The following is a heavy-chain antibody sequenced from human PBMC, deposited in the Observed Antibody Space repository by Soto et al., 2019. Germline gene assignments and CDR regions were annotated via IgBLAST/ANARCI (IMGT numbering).Heavy chain of an antibody. V-gene: IGHV3-23*01. J-gene: IGHJ4*02. Sequence: GGSLRLSCAASGFTFSSYAMSWVRQAPGKGLEWVSAISGSGGSTYYADSVKGRFTISRDNSKNTLYLQMNSLRAEGRAVYYCAKDRVTVVVAATEAYYFDYWDQGTLVTVSS. CDR2: ISGSGGST. CDR1: GFTFSSYA. D-gene: IGHD2-15*01. CDR3: AKDRVTVVVAATEAYYFDY.